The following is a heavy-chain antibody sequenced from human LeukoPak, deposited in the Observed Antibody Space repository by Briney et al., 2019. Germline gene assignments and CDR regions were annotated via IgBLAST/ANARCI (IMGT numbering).Heavy chain of an antibody. J-gene: IGHJ3*02. CDR2: IKGDGSVQ. D-gene: IGHD7-27*01. V-gene: IGHV3-7*04. Sequence: GGSLRLSCAASGFTFSTSWMNWVRQAPGKGLEWVANIKGDGSVQSYVDSVKGRFTISRDNAKNSLFLQMNSLRAEDTAVYYCARAKLGGTFFDIWGQGTMITVSS. CDR1: GFTFSTSW. CDR3: ARAKLGGTFFDI.